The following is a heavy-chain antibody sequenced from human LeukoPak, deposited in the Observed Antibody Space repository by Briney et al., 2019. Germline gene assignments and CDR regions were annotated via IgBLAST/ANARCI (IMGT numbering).Heavy chain of an antibody. CDR1: GGSFSGYY. V-gene: IGHV4-34*01. J-gene: IGHJ4*02. CDR3: ARHVNYVWGSRYFDY. CDR2: INHSGST. D-gene: IGHD3-16*01. Sequence: SETLSLTCAVYGGSFSGYYWSWIRQPPGKGLEWIGEINHSGSTNYNPSLKSRVTISVDTSKNQFSLKLSSVTAADTAVYYCARHVNYVWGSRYFDYWGQGTLVTVSS.